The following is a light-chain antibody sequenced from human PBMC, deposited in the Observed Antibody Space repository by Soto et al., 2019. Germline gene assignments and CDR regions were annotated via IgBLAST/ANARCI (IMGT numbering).Light chain of an antibody. Sequence: DIQMTQSPSTLSASVGDRVTITCRASQSISNWLAWYQQKPGKAPKLLIYVASTLESGVPSRFSGSGSGTEFTLTISSLQPDDFARYYCQQYHSYPYTFGQGTKLEIK. CDR3: QQYHSYPYT. CDR1: QSISNW. J-gene: IGKJ2*01. CDR2: VAS. V-gene: IGKV1-5*03.